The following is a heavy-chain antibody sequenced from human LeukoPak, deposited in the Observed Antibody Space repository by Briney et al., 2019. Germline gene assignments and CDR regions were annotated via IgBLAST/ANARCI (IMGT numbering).Heavy chain of an antibody. CDR2: ISGSGGST. CDR1: GFTFSSYA. J-gene: IGHJ4*02. CDR3: AKDYSNYEYYFDY. D-gene: IGHD4-11*01. V-gene: IGHV3-23*01. Sequence: GGSLRLSCAAPGFTFSSYAMSWVRQAPGKGLEWVSAISGSGGSTYYADSVKGRFTISRDNSKNTLYLQMNSLRAEDTAVYYCAKDYSNYEYYFDYWGQGTLVTVSS.